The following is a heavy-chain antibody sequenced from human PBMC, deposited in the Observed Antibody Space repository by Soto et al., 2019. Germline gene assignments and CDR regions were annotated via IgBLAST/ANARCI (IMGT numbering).Heavy chain of an antibody. D-gene: IGHD3-3*01. Sequence: ASVKVSFKVSGYTLTELSMHWLRQAPGKGLEWMGGFDPEDGETIYAQKFQGRVTMTEDTSTDTAYMELSSLRSEDTAVYYCATPHDFWSGYLVLGYWGQGTLVTVSS. CDR2: FDPEDGET. J-gene: IGHJ4*02. CDR1: GYTLTELS. V-gene: IGHV1-24*01. CDR3: ATPHDFWSGYLVLGY.